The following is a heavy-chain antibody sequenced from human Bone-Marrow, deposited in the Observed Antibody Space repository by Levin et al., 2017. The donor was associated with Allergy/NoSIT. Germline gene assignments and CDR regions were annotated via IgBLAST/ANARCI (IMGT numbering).Heavy chain of an antibody. CDR3: ARTFDMLTMYFDH. Sequence: SCAVSGFTSSSYAMHWVRQAPGKGLEWVAGLSFDGSSKDYADSVRGRFTISRDNSKNTLYLQMNGLRTEDTAVYYCARTFDMLTMYFDHWGQGALVTVSS. V-gene: IGHV3-30-3*01. J-gene: IGHJ4*02. CDR2: LSFDGSSK. CDR1: GFTSSSYA. D-gene: IGHD3-9*01.